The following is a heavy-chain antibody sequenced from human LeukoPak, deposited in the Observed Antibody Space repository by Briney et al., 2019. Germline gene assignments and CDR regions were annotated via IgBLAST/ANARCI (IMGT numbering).Heavy chain of an antibody. D-gene: IGHD1-26*01. CDR2: ISANNGDT. CDR3: ARESHVSREDS. V-gene: IGHV1-18*01. Sequence: AASVKVSCKASGYTFTSYGISWVRQAPGQGLEWVGWISANNGDTDYAQKFQARVTTTTDTSTSTAYMELRSLRSDDTAVYYCARESHVSREDSWGQGTLVTVSS. J-gene: IGHJ4*02. CDR1: GYTFTSYG.